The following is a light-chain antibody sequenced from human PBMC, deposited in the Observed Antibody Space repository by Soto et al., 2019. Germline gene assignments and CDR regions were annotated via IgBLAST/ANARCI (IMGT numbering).Light chain of an antibody. CDR2: GTS. CDR1: QSVSTSN. CDR3: QQFDYSLWT. J-gene: IGKJ1*01. Sequence: ETVLTQSPGTLSLSPGERATLSCRASQSVSTSNLAWYQQRPGQAPRLRIYGTSSRATGIPDRFSGSGSGTDFTLTISRLEPEDFAVYYCQQFDYSLWTFGQGTKVEIK. V-gene: IGKV3-20*01.